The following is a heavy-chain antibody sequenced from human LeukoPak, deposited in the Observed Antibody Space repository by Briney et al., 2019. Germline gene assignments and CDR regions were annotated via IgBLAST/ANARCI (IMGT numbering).Heavy chain of an antibody. CDR1: GFPFSTYG. CDR2: IRSDGSDK. D-gene: IGHD3-10*01. V-gene: IGHV3-30*02. Sequence: GGSLRLSCAAPGFPFSTYGMHWVRKAPGKGLEWVAFIRSDGSDKYHADSVKGRFTISRDNSKNTLYLQMNSLRTEDTAVYYCANEWLHVSGSYKANNWGQGTLVTVSS. CDR3: ANEWLHVSGSYKANN. J-gene: IGHJ4*02.